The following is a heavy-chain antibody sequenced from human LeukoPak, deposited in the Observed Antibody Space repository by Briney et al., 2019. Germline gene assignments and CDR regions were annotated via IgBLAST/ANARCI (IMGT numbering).Heavy chain of an antibody. J-gene: IGHJ4*02. V-gene: IGHV4-38-2*02. Sequence: PSETLSLTCTVSGYSISSGYYWGWFRQPPGKGLEWIGSVYYSGSTYYNPSLKSRVTISVDTSKNHFSLTLSSVTAADTAVYYCARDHRGSYYFDYWGQGTLVTVSS. CDR3: ARDHRGSYYFDY. CDR1: GYSISSGYY. CDR2: VYYSGST. D-gene: IGHD3-16*01.